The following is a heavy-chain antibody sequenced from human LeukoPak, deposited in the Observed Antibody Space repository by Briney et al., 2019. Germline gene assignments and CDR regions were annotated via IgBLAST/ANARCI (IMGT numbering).Heavy chain of an antibody. Sequence: GGSLRLSCAASGFTFSNAWMSWVRQAPGKGLEWVGRIKSKTDGGTTDYAAPVKGRFTISRDDSKNTLYLQMNSLKTEDTAVYYCAREGSGWKIDYWGQGTLVTVSS. CDR1: GFTFSNAW. CDR3: AREGSGWKIDY. CDR2: IKSKTDGGTT. J-gene: IGHJ4*02. V-gene: IGHV3-15*01. D-gene: IGHD6-19*01.